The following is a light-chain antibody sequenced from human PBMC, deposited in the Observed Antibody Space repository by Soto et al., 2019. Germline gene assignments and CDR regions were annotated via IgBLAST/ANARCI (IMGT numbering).Light chain of an antibody. CDR1: SSNIGNRG. CDR3: ATWNDSRKAWV. Sequence: QSVLTQPPSASGTPGQRVTISCSGSSSNIGNRGVNWYQQLPGAAPKVRIYNNNERPSGVPYRFSGSKSGTSASLAISGLQSEHEADYYCATWNDSRKAWVFGAGTQLTVL. J-gene: IGLJ3*02. V-gene: IGLV1-44*01. CDR2: NNN.